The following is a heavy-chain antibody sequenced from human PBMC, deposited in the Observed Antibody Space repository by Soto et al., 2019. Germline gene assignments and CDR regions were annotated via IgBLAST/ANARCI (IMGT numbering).Heavy chain of an antibody. J-gene: IGHJ5*02. CDR1: GGSISSGGYY. V-gene: IGHV4-31*03. CDR3: ARARFGSSDWFDP. CDR2: IYYSGST. D-gene: IGHD3-10*01. Sequence: QVQLQESGPGLVKPSQTLSLTCTVSGGSISSGGYYWSWIRQHPGKGLEWIGYIYYSGSTYYNPSLKRRVTISVDTSKNQFSLKLSSVTAADTAVYYCARARFGSSDWFDPWGQGTLVTVSS.